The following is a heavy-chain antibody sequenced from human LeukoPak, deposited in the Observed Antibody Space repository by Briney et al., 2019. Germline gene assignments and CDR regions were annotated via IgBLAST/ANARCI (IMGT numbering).Heavy chain of an antibody. J-gene: IGHJ4*02. Sequence: PGGSPRLSCAASGFTFSSYWMTWVRQAPGRGLEWVANIKHDGSEKYYVDSVKGRFTISRDNAKNSPYVQMNSLRADDTAVYYCARGASGNWDLFFDYWGPGTLVTVSS. V-gene: IGHV3-7*05. D-gene: IGHD4-23*01. CDR2: IKHDGSEK. CDR3: ARGASGNWDLFFDY. CDR1: GFTFSSYW.